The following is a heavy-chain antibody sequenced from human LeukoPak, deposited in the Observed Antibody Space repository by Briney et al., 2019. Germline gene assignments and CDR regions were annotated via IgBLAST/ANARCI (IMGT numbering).Heavy chain of an antibody. J-gene: IGHJ6*03. CDR2: IRYDGSNK. CDR3: AKEDSGSYYYYYYYMDV. D-gene: IGHD1-26*01. CDR1: GFTFSNYG. Sequence: GGSLRLSCAASGFTFSNYGMHWVRQAPGKGLEWVAFIRYDGSNKYYADSVKGRFTISRDNSKNTLYLQMNSLRAEDTAVYYCAKEDSGSYYYYYYYMDVWGKGTTVTVSS. V-gene: IGHV3-30*02.